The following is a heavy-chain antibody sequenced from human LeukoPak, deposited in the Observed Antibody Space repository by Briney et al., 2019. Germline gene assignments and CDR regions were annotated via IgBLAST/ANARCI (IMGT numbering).Heavy chain of an antibody. CDR2: IYSGGST. CDR1: GFTFSNAW. V-gene: IGHV3-53*04. CDR3: ATEYCGGDCSDAFDI. Sequence: GGSLRLSCAASGFTFSNAWMSWVRQAPGKGLEWVSVIYSGGSTYYADSVKGRFTISRHNSKNTLYLQMNSLRAEDTAVYYCATEYCGGDCSDAFDIWGQGTMVTVSS. D-gene: IGHD2-21*02. J-gene: IGHJ3*02.